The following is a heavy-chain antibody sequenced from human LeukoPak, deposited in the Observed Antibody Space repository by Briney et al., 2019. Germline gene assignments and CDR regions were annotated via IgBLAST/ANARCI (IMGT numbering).Heavy chain of an antibody. Sequence: GASVKVSCKASGYTFTSYGISWVRQAPGQGLEWMGWISAYNGNTNYAQKLQGRVTMTTDTSTSTAYMELRSLRSDDTAVYYCARDRGITMIVVDPGDFDYWGQGTLVTVSS. CDR3: ARDRGITMIVVDPGDFDY. CDR1: GYTFTSYG. D-gene: IGHD3-22*01. J-gene: IGHJ4*02. V-gene: IGHV1-18*01. CDR2: ISAYNGNT.